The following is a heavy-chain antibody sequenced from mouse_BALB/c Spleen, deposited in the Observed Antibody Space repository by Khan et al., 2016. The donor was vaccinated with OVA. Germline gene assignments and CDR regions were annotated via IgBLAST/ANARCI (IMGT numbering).Heavy chain of an antibody. D-gene: IGHD2-14*01. CDR3: VRDGAYHRNDGWFAY. CDR1: GYTFTSYT. CDR2: INPSNGYT. V-gene: IGHV1-4*01. Sequence: QVQLQQSGAELARPGASVKMSCKASGYTFTSYTIHWIKERPGQGLEWIGYINPSNGYTHYNQKFKDKATLTTDKSSTTAYLQLSSLTSDESEVYNCVRDGAYHRNDGWFAYWGQGTLVTVSA. J-gene: IGHJ3*01.